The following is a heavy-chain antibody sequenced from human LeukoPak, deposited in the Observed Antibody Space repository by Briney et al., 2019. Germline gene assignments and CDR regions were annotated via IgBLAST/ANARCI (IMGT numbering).Heavy chain of an antibody. Sequence: GGSLRLSCAASGNYWMHWVRQAPGKGLVWVSRINSDGSSTSYADSVKGRFTISRDNAKNTLYLQMNSLRAEDTAVYYCARLGLTNDYWGQGTLVTVSS. CDR1: GNYW. CDR3: ARLGLTNDY. CDR2: INSDGSST. V-gene: IGHV3-74*01. J-gene: IGHJ4*02.